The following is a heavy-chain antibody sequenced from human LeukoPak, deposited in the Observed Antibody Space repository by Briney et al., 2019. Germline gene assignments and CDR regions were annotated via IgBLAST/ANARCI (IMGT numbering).Heavy chain of an antibody. CDR1: GYTFTGYY. J-gene: IGHJ4*02. D-gene: IGHD2-15*01. CDR3: ARGIYCSGGSCYRFFDY. V-gene: IGHV1-2*06. CDR2: INPNSGGT. Sequence: GSVQVSCKASGYTFTGYYMHWVRQAPGQGLKWMGRINPNSGGTNYAHKFQGRVTMTRDTSISTAYMELSRLRSDDTAVYYCARGIYCSGGSCYRFFDYWGQGTLVTVSS.